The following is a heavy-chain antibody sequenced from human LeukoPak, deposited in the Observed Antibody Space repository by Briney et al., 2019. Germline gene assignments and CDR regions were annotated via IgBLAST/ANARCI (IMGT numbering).Heavy chain of an antibody. V-gene: IGHV4-61*09. CDR3: ARQWGYMLDWFDP. D-gene: IGHD5-24*01. Sequence: SETLSLTCTVSGGSLSSVTYYWSWVRQPAGKGLEWIGHIYTSGSTKYNPSLKSRVTISVDTSKNQFSLKLSSVTAADTAVYYCARQWGYMLDWFDPWGQGTLVTVSS. CDR1: GGSLSSVTYY. J-gene: IGHJ5*02. CDR2: IYTSGST.